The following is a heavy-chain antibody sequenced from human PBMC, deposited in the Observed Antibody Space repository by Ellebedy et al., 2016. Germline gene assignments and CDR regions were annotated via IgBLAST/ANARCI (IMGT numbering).Heavy chain of an antibody. Sequence: GESLKISCAASGFAVNDYYMTWVRQAPGKGLEWVSVIYGAGSAYYAGSVNARFTVSRDTAKNMMYLQMNSLSVADTAVYYCSRGHGPIVGLAHWGQGTLVTVSS. CDR3: SRGHGPIVGLAH. CDR1: GFAVNDYY. D-gene: IGHD2-21*01. CDR2: IYGAGSA. V-gene: IGHV3-66*01. J-gene: IGHJ4*02.